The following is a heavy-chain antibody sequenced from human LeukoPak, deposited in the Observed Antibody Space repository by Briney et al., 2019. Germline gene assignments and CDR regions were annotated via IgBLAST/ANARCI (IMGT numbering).Heavy chain of an antibody. Sequence: GGSLRLSCAASGFTFSGSAMHWVRQASGKGLEWVGRIRSKANSYATAYAASVKGRFTISRDDSKNTAYLQMNSLKTEDTAVYYCTRHQYSSGPPFDYWGQRTLVTVSS. V-gene: IGHV3-73*01. D-gene: IGHD6-19*01. J-gene: IGHJ4*02. CDR2: IRSKANSYAT. CDR1: GFTFSGSA. CDR3: TRHQYSSGPPFDY.